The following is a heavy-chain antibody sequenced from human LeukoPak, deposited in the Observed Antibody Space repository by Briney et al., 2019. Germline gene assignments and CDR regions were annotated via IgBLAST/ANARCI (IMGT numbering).Heavy chain of an antibody. D-gene: IGHD6-19*01. V-gene: IGHV3-74*01. Sequence: PGGSLRLSCAASGFTFSNYWMHWVRQAPGKGLVWVSRISSDESITSYADSVKGRFTISRDNAKNTLFLQMNGLRAEDTAVYYCARVSLSSGCLFNWGQGTLVTVSS. CDR2: ISSDESIT. J-gene: IGHJ4*02. CDR3: ARVSLSSGCLFN. CDR1: GFTFSNYW.